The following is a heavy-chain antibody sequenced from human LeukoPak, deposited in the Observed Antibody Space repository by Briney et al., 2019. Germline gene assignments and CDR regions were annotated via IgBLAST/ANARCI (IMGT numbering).Heavy chain of an antibody. D-gene: IGHD6-13*01. CDR2: IYYSGST. Sequence: SETLSLTCTVSGGSISSYYWSWIRQPPGKGLEWIGYIYYSGSTNYNPSLKSRVTISVDTSKNQFSLKLSSVTAADTAVYYCAGGDIAAAGTFDYWGLGTLVTVSS. J-gene: IGHJ4*02. V-gene: IGHV4-59*01. CDR1: GGSISSYY. CDR3: AGGDIAAAGTFDY.